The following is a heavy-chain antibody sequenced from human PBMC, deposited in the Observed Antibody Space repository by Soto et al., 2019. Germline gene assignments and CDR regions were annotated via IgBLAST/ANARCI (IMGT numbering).Heavy chain of an antibody. J-gene: IGHJ6*02. CDR2: INAGNGNT. Sequence: ASVKVSCKASGYTFTSYAMHLVRQAPGQRLEWMGWINAGNGNTKYSQKFQGRVTITRDTSASTAYMELSSLRSEDTAVYYCAKEGEYYDILTGYYPNYGMDVWGQGTTVTVSS. D-gene: IGHD3-9*01. CDR1: GYTFTSYA. CDR3: AKEGEYYDILTGYYPNYGMDV. V-gene: IGHV1-3*01.